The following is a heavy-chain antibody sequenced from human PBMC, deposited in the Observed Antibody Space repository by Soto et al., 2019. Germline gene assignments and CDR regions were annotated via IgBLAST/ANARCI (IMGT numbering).Heavy chain of an antibody. Sequence: GSLRLSCAASGFTFSSYSMNWVRQAPGKGLEWVSYISSSSSTIYYADSVKGRFTISRDNAKNSLYLQMNSLRAEDTAVYYCARDRERYFGARGDYYYMDVWGKGTTVTVSS. J-gene: IGHJ6*03. D-gene: IGHD3-9*01. CDR2: ISSSSSTI. CDR3: ARDRERYFGARGDYYYMDV. CDR1: GFTFSSYS. V-gene: IGHV3-48*01.